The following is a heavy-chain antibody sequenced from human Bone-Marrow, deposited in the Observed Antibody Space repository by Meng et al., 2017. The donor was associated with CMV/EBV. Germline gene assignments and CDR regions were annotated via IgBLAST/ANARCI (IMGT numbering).Heavy chain of an antibody. D-gene: IGHD2-2*01. V-gene: IGHV3-74*01. Sequence: GGSLRLSCAASGFTFSSYWMHWVRQAPGKGLVWVSRINSDGSSTSYADSVKGRFTISRDNAKNTLYLQMNSLRAEDTAVYYCARDRIVVVPAATKWFDSWGQGTLVTVSS. CDR2: INSDGSST. J-gene: IGHJ5*01. CDR1: GFTFSSYW. CDR3: ARDRIVVVPAATKWFDS.